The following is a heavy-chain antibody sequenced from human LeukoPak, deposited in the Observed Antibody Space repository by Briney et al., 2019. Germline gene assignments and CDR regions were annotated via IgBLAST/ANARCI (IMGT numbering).Heavy chain of an antibody. J-gene: IGHJ5*02. Sequence: SQTLSLTCTVSGGSISSGDYFWSWIRQHPERGLEWIGYIYNTGNTYCNPSLKSRVTLSVDTSKNQFSLKLPSVTAADTAVYYCARRGGGRWFDPWGQGTLVTVSS. CDR2: IYNTGNT. V-gene: IGHV4-31*03. D-gene: IGHD3-16*01. CDR1: GGSISSGDYF. CDR3: ARRGGGRWFDP.